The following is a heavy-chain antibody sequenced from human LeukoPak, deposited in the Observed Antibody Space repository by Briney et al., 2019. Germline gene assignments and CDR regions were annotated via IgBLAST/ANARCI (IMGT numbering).Heavy chain of an antibody. J-gene: IGHJ4*02. V-gene: IGHV3-23*01. CDR2: ISGSGGST. Sequence: GGSLRLSCAASGYTFTSYAMSWVRQAPGQGLEWVSAISGSGGSTYYADSVKGRFTISRDNSKNTLYLQMNSLRAEDTAVYYCAKDVRLRSHDYWGQGTLVTVSS. CDR1: GYTFTSYA. CDR3: AKDVRLRSHDY. D-gene: IGHD5-12*01.